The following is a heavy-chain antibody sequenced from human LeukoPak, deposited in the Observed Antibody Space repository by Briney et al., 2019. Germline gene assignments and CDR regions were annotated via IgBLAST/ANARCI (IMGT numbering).Heavy chain of an antibody. Sequence: GGSLRLACAASGFTFDDYAMHWVRQAPGKGLEWVSLISGDGGSTYYADSVKGRFTISRDNSKNSLYLQMNSLRTEDTALYYCARDDSGSGYFHYWGQGTLVTVSS. J-gene: IGHJ4*02. CDR3: ARDDSGSGYFHY. V-gene: IGHV3-43*02. CDR2: ISGDGGST. CDR1: GFTFDDYA. D-gene: IGHD3-10*01.